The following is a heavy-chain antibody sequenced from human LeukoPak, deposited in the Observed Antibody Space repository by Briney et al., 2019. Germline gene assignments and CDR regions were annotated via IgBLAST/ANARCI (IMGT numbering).Heavy chain of an antibody. D-gene: IGHD3-9*01. Sequence: SETLSLTCTVSGGSLSSYYWSWIRQPPGKGLEWIGYIYYSGSTNYNPSLKSRVTISVDTSKNQFSLKLSSVTAADTAVYYCARSPPSLDDAFDIWGQGTMVTVSS. CDR2: IYYSGST. CDR1: GGSLSSYY. J-gene: IGHJ3*02. CDR3: ARSPPSLDDAFDI. V-gene: IGHV4-59*01.